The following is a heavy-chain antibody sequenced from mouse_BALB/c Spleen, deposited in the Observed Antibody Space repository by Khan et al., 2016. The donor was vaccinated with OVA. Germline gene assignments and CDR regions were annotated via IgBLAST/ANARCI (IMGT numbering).Heavy chain of an antibody. J-gene: IGHJ3*01. CDR2: ISTGGAYT. CDR1: GFTFSTYG. D-gene: IGHD1-1*01. Sequence: EVQLQESGGDFVRPGGSLKLSCAASGFTFSTYGMSWVRKTPDKRLEWVATISTGGAYTYYPDSVKGRFTISRDNAKNTLYLQLSSLKSEDTAIYYCARLAYYYDSEGFAYWGQGTLVTVSA. CDR3: ARLAYYYDSEGFAY. V-gene: IGHV5-6*01.